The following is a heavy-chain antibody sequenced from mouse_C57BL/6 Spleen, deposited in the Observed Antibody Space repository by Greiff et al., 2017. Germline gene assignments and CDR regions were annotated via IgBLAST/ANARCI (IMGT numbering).Heavy chain of an antibody. CDR1: GYTFTNYW. V-gene: IGHV1-63*01. CDR2: IYPGGGYT. Sequence: VQLQESGAELVRPGTSVKMSCKASGYTFTNYWIGWAKQRPGHGLEWIGDIYPGGGYTNYNEKFKGKATLTAAKSSSTAYMQFSSLTSEDSAIYYCALSYYDYDWFAYWGQGTLVTVSA. J-gene: IGHJ3*01. D-gene: IGHD2-4*01. CDR3: ALSYYDYDWFAY.